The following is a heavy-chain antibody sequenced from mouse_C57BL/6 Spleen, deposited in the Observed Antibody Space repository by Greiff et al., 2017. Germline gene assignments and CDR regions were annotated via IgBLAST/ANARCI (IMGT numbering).Heavy chain of an antibody. CDR1: GYTFTSYW. CDR2: IDPSDSYT. CDR3: ASGGGIYYGNYVGYYYAMDY. Sequence: QVQLQQPGAELVMPGASVKLSCKASGYTFTSYWMHWVKQRPGRGLEWIGEIDPSDSYTNYNQKFKGKSTLTVDKSSSTAYMQLSSLTSEDSAVYYCASGGGIYYGNYVGYYYAMDYWGQGTSVTVSS. D-gene: IGHD2-1*01. J-gene: IGHJ4*01. V-gene: IGHV1-69*01.